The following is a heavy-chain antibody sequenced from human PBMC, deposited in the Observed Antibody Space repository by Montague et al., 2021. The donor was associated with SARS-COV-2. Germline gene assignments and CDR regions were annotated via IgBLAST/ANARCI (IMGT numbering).Heavy chain of an antibody. D-gene: IGHD2-15*01. CDR1: GFTSGFIFRKVA. Sequence: SLRLSWAASGFTSGFIFRKVAMSRVRQAPGKGLEWVSAIGGSGDTYYADSVKGRFAISRDNSKNTLYLQMNSLRADDTAVYYCAKEMGHGRPFDYWGRGALVTVSS. CDR3: AKEMGHGRPFDY. V-gene: IGHV3-23*01. CDR2: IGGSGDT. J-gene: IGHJ4*02.